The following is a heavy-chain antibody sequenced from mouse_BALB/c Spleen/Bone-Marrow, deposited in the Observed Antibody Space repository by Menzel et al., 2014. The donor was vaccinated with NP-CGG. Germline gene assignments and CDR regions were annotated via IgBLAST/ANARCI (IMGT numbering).Heavy chain of an antibody. V-gene: IGHV1-77*01. Sequence: QVQLQQSGPELVKPGASVKMSCKASGYTFTDYIITWVKQRTGQGLEWIGEIYPGSGSIYYNDKFKGKATLTADRSSNTAYMQFSSLTSEDSAVYFCARSNYYGSRYVRGFAYWGQGTLVTVSA. CDR1: GYTFTDYI. D-gene: IGHD1-1*01. CDR3: ARSNYYGSRYVRGFAY. CDR2: IYPGSGSI. J-gene: IGHJ3*01.